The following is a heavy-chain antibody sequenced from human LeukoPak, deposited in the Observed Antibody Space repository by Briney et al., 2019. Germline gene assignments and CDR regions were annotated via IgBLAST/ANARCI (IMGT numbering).Heavy chain of an antibody. CDR3: AKGSYSLGYYFDY. CDR1: GFTFSSYG. CDR2: ISGSGGST. Sequence: AGGSLRLSCAASGFTFSSYGMSWVRQAPGKGLEWVSAISGSGGSTYYADSVKGRFTISRDNSKNTLYLQMNSLRAEDTAVYYCAKGSYSLGYYFDYWGQGTLVTVSS. D-gene: IGHD1-26*01. V-gene: IGHV3-23*01. J-gene: IGHJ4*02.